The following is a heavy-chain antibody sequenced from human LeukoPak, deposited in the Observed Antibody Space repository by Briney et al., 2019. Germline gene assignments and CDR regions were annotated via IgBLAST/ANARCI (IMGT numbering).Heavy chain of an antibody. Sequence: SETLSLTCTVSGGSISSYYWSWIRQPPGKGLEWIGYIYYSGSTNYXXSLXXRVTISVDTSKNQFSLKLSSVTAADTAVYYCAXXXVVINSDXFDIWGQGTMVTVSS. CDR2: IYYSGST. CDR1: GGSISSYY. D-gene: IGHD3-22*01. J-gene: IGHJ3*02. V-gene: IGHV4-59*01. CDR3: AXXXVVINSDXFDI.